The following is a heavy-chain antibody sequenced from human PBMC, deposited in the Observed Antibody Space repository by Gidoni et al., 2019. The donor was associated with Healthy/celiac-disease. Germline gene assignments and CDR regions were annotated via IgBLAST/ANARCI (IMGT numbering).Heavy chain of an antibody. CDR2: INHSGST. J-gene: IGHJ4*02. D-gene: IGHD3-16*01. Sequence: QVQLQQWGAGLLKPSETLSLTCAVYGGSFSGYYWSWIRQPPGKGLEWIGEINHSGSTNYNPSLKSRVTISVDTSKNQFSLKLSSVTAADTAVYYCARMRVGGFDYWGQGTLVTVSS. CDR3: ARMRVGGFDY. CDR1: GGSFSGYY. V-gene: IGHV4-34*01.